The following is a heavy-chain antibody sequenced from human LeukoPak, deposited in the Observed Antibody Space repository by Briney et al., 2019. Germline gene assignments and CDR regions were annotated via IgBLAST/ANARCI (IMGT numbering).Heavy chain of an antibody. J-gene: IGHJ3*02. CDR2: IYHSGST. CDR1: GGSISSGGYS. CDR3: ARLSGTHSSAFDI. Sequence: SETLSLTCAVSGGSISSGGYSWSWIRQPPGKGLEWIGYIYHSGSTYYNPSLKSRVTISVDRSKNQFSLKLSSVTAADTAVYYCARLSGTHSSAFDIWGQGTMVTVSS. D-gene: IGHD1-26*01. V-gene: IGHV4-30-2*01.